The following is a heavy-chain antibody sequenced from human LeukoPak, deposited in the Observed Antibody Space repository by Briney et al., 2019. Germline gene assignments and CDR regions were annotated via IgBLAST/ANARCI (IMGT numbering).Heavy chain of an antibody. CDR2: IYHSGST. D-gene: IGHD3-22*01. CDR1: GGSLSSGGYS. Sequence: SETLSLTCAVSGGSLSSGGYSWSWIRQPPGKGLEWIGYIYHSGSTYYNPSLKSRVTISVDRSKNQFSLKLSSVTAADTAVYYCARGSSGYDAFDIWGQGTMVTVSS. J-gene: IGHJ3*02. CDR3: ARGSSGYDAFDI. V-gene: IGHV4-30-2*01.